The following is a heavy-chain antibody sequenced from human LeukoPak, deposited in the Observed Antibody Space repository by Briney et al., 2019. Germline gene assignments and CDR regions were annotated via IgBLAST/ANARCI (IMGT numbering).Heavy chain of an antibody. Sequence: SETLSLTCTVSGGSISSYYWSWIRQPPGKGLEWIGYIYYSRSTNYNPSLKSRVTISVDTSKNQFSLKLSSVTAADTAVYYCARLSYDSSGYYYPYYYYGMDVWGQGTTVTVSS. CDR1: GGSISSYY. CDR3: ARLSYDSSGYYYPYYYYGMDV. D-gene: IGHD3-22*01. J-gene: IGHJ6*02. CDR2: IYYSRST. V-gene: IGHV4-59*08.